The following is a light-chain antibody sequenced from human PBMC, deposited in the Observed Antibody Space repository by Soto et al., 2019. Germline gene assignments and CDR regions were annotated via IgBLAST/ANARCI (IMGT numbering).Light chain of an antibody. J-gene: IGKJ1*01. CDR3: QQYNSSPWT. CDR2: KMS. Sequence: DIQMTQSPSTLCASMGDTVTITCRASQSISAWLAWYQQRPGKAPKLLIYKMSASERGVPSRFSGSGSGTEFTLTISSLQPEDSATYYCQQYNSSPWTFGQGTKVDTK. CDR1: QSISAW. V-gene: IGKV1-5*03.